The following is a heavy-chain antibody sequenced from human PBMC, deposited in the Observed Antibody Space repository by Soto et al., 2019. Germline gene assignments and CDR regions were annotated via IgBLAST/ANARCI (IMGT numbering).Heavy chain of an antibody. CDR2: IYYSGST. V-gene: IGHV4-30-4*01. D-gene: IGHD3-22*01. Sequence: PSETVSLTCTVSGGSISSGDYYWSWIRQPPGKGLEWIGYIYYSGSTYYNPSLKSRVTISVDTSKNQFSLKLSSVTAADTAVYYCARVPPPYDSSGGFDYWGQGTLVTVSS. J-gene: IGHJ4*02. CDR1: GGSISSGDYY. CDR3: ARVPPPYDSSGGFDY.